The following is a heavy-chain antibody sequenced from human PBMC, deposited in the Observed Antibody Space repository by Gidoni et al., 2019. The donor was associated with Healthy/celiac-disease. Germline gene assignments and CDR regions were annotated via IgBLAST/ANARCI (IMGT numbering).Heavy chain of an antibody. Sequence: SMSTNYNPSLKSRVTISVDTSKNQFSLKLSSVTAADTAVYYCARVSIAAYYYYGMDVWGQGTTVTVSS. V-gene: IGHV4-59*01. D-gene: IGHD6-6*01. J-gene: IGHJ6*02. CDR3: ARVSIAAYYYYGMDV. CDR2: SMST.